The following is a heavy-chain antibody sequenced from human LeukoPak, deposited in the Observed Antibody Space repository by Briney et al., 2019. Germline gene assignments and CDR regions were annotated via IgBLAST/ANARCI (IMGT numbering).Heavy chain of an antibody. J-gene: IGHJ4*02. CDR1: GGSISSYY. D-gene: IGHD6-19*01. Sequence: SETLSLTCTVSGGSISSYYWSWIRQPPGKGLEWIGYIYYSGSTNYNPSLKSRVTISVDTSKNQFSLKLSSVTAADTAVYYCARASSDRYSSGWYSYFDYWGQGTLVTVSS. V-gene: IGHV4-59*01. CDR3: ARASSDRYSSGWYSYFDY. CDR2: IYYSGST.